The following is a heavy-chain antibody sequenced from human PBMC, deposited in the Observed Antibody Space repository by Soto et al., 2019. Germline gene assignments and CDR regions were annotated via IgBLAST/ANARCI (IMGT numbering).Heavy chain of an antibody. J-gene: IGHJ5*02. CDR1: GYTFTSYA. CDR2: INAGNGNT. D-gene: IGHD6-13*01. V-gene: IGHV1-3*01. Sequence: ASVKVSCKASGYTFTSYAMHWVRQAPGQRLEWMGWINAGNGNTKYSQKFQGRVTITRDTSASTAYMELSSLRSEDTAVYYRARDHQVAAHLIAAAGWFDPWGQGTLVTVS. CDR3: ARDHQVAAHLIAAAGWFDP.